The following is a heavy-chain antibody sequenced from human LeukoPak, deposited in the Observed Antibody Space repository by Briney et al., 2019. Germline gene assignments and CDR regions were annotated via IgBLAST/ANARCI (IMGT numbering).Heavy chain of an antibody. Sequence: GASVKVSCKASGGTFSSYAISWVRQATGQGLEWMGWMNPNSGNTGYAQKFQGRVTMTRNTSISTAYMELSSLRSEDTAVYYCARAHSSSWYSYYYYYGMDVWSQGTTVTVSS. CDR3: ARAHSSSWYSYYYYYGMDV. CDR1: GGTFSSYA. V-gene: IGHV1-8*02. D-gene: IGHD6-13*01. J-gene: IGHJ6*02. CDR2: MNPNSGNT.